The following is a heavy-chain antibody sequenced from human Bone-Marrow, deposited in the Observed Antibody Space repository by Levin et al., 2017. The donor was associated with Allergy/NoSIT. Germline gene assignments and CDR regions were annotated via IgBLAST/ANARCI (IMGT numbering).Heavy chain of an antibody. V-gene: IGHV4-31*03. CDR3: AREDGSTFDS. CDR1: GGSISSGGYH. CDR2: IYYSGST. J-gene: IGHJ4*02. Sequence: PSETLSLTCTVSGGSISSGGYHWSWIRQHAGRGLEWIGYIYYSGSTYYNPFLKSRAMISLDTSKNQFSLKVTSATAAEAAVYYCAREDGSTFDSWGQGTLVTVSS. D-gene: IGHD5-24*01.